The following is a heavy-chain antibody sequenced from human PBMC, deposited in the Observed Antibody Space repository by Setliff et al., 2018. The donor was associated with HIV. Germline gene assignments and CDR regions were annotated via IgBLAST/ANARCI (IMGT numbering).Heavy chain of an antibody. CDR3: ARSLTSTNMTVVFMGLGAFDI. CDR1: GVSISSSNYF. J-gene: IGHJ3*02. V-gene: IGHV4-61*10. D-gene: IGHD3-22*01. CDR2: IYTSGST. Sequence: SETLSLTCSVSGVSISSSNYFWTWIRQPAGKGLEWIGHIYTSGSTNYNPSLKYNPSLKSRATISIDTSKKQFSLKLNSVTAADTAVYYCARSLTSTNMTVVFMGLGAFDIWGQGTMVTVSS.